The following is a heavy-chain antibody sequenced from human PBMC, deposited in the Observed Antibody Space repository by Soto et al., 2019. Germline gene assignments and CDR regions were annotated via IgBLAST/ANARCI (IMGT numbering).Heavy chain of an antibody. CDR3: AKDLYYDSSGNPNWFDP. V-gene: IGHV3-30*18. D-gene: IGHD3-22*01. CDR1: GSTFSSYG. J-gene: IGHJ5*02. Sequence: GGSLRLSCAASGSTFSSYGMHWVRQAPGKGLEWVAVISYDGSNKYYADSVKGRFTISRDNSKNTLYLQMNSLRAEDTAVYYCAKDLYYDSSGNPNWFDPWGQGTLVTVSS. CDR2: ISYDGSNK.